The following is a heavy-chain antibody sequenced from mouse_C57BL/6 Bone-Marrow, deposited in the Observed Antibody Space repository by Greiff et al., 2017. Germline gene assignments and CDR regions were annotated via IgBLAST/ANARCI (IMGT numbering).Heavy chain of an antibody. V-gene: IGHV5-4*03. CDR1: GFTFSSYA. Sequence: EVKVVESGGGLVKPGGSLKLSCAASGFTFSSYAMSWVRQTPEKRLEWVATISDGGSYTYYPDNVKGRFTISRDNAKNTLFLQMTSLRSEDTAMYYCARGAITTVVPDYWGQGTTLTVSS. J-gene: IGHJ2*01. CDR3: ARGAITTVVPDY. CDR2: ISDGGSYT. D-gene: IGHD1-1*01.